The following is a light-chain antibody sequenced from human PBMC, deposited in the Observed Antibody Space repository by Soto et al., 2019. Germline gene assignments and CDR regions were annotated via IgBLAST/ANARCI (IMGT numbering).Light chain of an antibody. V-gene: IGLV2-11*01. Sequence: QSVLTQPRSVSGSPGQSVTISCTGTSSDVGAYNYVSWYQQHPGKAPKLMIYDVSKRPSGVPDRFSGSKSGNTASLTISGLQAEDEADYYCCSYAGSLYVFGTGTKLPS. J-gene: IGLJ1*01. CDR1: SSDVGAYNY. CDR2: DVS. CDR3: CSYAGSLYV.